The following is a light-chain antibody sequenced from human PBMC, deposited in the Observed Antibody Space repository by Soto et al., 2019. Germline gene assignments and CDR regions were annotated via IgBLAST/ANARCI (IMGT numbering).Light chain of an antibody. CDR3: QQSYSSPQT. CDR1: QSIRSY. Sequence: DIQMTQSPSSLSASVGDRVTISCRSSQSIRSYLNWYQQKLGRAPKLLIYTASNLQAGVPSRFSGSGSGTDFTHTISSLQPEDFATYYCQQSYSSPQTFGPGTNVEIK. V-gene: IGKV1-39*01. CDR2: TAS. J-gene: IGKJ1*01.